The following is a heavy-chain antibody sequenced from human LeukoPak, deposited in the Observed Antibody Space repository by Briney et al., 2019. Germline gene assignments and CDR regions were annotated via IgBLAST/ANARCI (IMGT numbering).Heavy chain of an antibody. V-gene: IGHV4-39*01. Sequence: SETLSLTCTVSGGSISSSSYYWGWIRQPPGTGREWLGSIYYSGSTYYNPSLKSRVTISVDTSKIQFSLKLSAVTAADTAVYYCVGILTGYFDYWGQGTLVTVSS. J-gene: IGHJ4*02. CDR1: GGSISSSSYY. CDR2: IYYSGST. D-gene: IGHD3-9*01. CDR3: VGILTGYFDY.